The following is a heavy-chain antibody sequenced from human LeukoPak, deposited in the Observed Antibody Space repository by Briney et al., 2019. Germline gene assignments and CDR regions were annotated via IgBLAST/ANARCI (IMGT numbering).Heavy chain of an antibody. J-gene: IGHJ4*02. CDR1: GFTFSSYS. D-gene: IGHD3-10*01. Sequence: PGGSLRLSCAASGFTFSSYSMNWVRQAPGKGLEWVSSISSSSSYIYYVDSVKGRFTISRDNAKNTLYLQMNSLRAEDTAVYYCERPMEGCSGSGSWYFDYWGQGTLITVSS. CDR2: ISSSSSYI. V-gene: IGHV3-21*01. CDR3: ERPMEGCSGSGSWYFDY.